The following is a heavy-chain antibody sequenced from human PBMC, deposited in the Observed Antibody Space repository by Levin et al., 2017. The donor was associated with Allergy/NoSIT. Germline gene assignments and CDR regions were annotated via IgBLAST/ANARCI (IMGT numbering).Heavy chain of an antibody. J-gene: IGHJ6*02. CDR2: TFYRSKWYN. CDR3: AREDYGDYYGMDV. D-gene: IGHD3-16*01. V-gene: IGHV6-1*01. Sequence: SETLSLTCAISGDSVSSNNAAWNWIRQSPSRGLEWLGRTFYRSKWYNEYAGAVKSRIIINPDTAKNQFSLQLNSVTPEDTAVYYCAREDYGDYYGMDVWGQGTTVTVSS. CDR1: GDSVSSNNAA.